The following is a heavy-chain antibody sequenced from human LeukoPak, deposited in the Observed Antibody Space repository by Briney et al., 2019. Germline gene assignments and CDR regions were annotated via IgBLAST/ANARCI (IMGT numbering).Heavy chain of an antibody. Sequence: SQTLSLTCAISGDSVSSKSAAWNWIRQSPSRGLEWLGRTYYRSKWYDDYAVSVKSRITINADTSKNQFSLHLNSVTPEDTAVYYCATRAVAGSGWDYWGQGTLVTVSS. CDR3: ATRAVAGSGWDY. V-gene: IGHV6-1*01. CDR1: GDSVSSKSAA. J-gene: IGHJ4*02. CDR2: TYYRSKWYD. D-gene: IGHD6-19*01.